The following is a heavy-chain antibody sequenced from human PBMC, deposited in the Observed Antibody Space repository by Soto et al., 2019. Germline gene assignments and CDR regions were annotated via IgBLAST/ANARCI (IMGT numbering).Heavy chain of an antibody. V-gene: IGHV3-23*01. Sequence: GGSLRLSCAASGFTFSSYAMSWVRQAPGKGLEWVSAISGSGGSTYYADSVKGRFTISRDNSKNTLYLQMNSLRAEDTAVYYCAKDLVNIVLMVYATRSRAYYFDYWGQGT. CDR1: GFTFSSYA. J-gene: IGHJ4*02. D-gene: IGHD2-8*01. CDR3: AKDLVNIVLMVYATRSRAYYFDY. CDR2: ISGSGGST.